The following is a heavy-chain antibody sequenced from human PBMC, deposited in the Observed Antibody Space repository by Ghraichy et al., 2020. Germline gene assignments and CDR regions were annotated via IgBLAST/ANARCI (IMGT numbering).Heavy chain of an antibody. D-gene: IGHD2-21*02. CDR1: GFTFSNYW. V-gene: IGHV3-7*01. J-gene: IGHJ4*02. CDR3: ATPGNGKLLLDY. CDR2: INQDGSII. Sequence: GGSLRLSCAVSGFTFSNYWMSWVRQAPGKGLEWVANINQDGSIIYYVDSVKGRFTISRDNAKNSLFLQMSSLRAEDTAIYHCATPGNGKLLLDYWGQGTLVTVSS.